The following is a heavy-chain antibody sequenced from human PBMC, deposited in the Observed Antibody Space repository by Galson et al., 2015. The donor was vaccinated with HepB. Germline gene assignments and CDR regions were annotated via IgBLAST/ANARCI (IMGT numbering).Heavy chain of an antibody. D-gene: IGHD3-22*01. CDR1: GGAFNSYA. J-gene: IGHJ4*02. Sequence: SVKVSCKAPGGAFNSYALSWVRQAPGQGLEWMGGIIPLFGTANYAQKFQGRVTITADKSTSTVYMELSSLRSEDTAVYYCARNKWPVGSGFSGCFDSWGQGTLVTVSS. V-gene: IGHV1-69*06. CDR3: ARNKWPVGSGFSGCFDS. CDR2: IIPLFGTA.